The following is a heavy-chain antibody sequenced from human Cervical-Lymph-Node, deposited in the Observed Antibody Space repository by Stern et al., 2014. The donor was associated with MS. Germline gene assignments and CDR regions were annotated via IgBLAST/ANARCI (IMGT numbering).Heavy chain of an antibody. V-gene: IGHV4-38-2*02. CDR2: IYHSGST. Sequence: QVQLQESGPGLVKPSETLSLTCTVSGYSISSGYYWGWIRQPPGKGLEWIGTIYHSGSTYYKPSLKSRVTLSVDTSKNQFSLKMSSVTAADTAVYYCAREEQQLVHGNWFDPWGQGTLVTVSS. J-gene: IGHJ5*02. D-gene: IGHD6-13*01. CDR3: AREEQQLVHGNWFDP. CDR1: GYSISSGYY.